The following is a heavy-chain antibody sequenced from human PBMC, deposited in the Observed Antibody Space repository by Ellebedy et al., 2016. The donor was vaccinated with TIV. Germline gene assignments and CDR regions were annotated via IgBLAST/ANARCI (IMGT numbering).Heavy chain of an antibody. D-gene: IGHD2-2*02. CDR3: ARDRAIQDY. V-gene: IGHV3-43*01. CDR2: ISWDGGST. CDR1: GFTFDDYT. Sequence: GESLKISXAASGFTFDDYTMHWVRQAPGKGLEWVSLISWDGGSTYYADSVKGRFTISRDNAKNSLYLQMNSLRAEDTAVYYCARDRAIQDYWGQGTLVTVSS. J-gene: IGHJ4*02.